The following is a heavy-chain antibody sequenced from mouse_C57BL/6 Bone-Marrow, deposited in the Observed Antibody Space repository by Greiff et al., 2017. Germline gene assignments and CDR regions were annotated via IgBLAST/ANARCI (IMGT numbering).Heavy chain of an antibody. D-gene: IGHD1-1*01. CDR3: ARDPYYYGSSCYYAMDY. CDR2: ISYDGSN. J-gene: IGHJ4*01. Sequence: VQLKESGPGLVKPSQSLSLTCSVTGYSITSGYYWNWIRQFPGNKLEWMGYISYDGSNNYNPSLKNRISITRDTSKNQFFLKLNSVTTEDTATYYCARDPYYYGSSCYYAMDYWGQGTSVTVSS. V-gene: IGHV3-6*01. CDR1: GYSITSGYY.